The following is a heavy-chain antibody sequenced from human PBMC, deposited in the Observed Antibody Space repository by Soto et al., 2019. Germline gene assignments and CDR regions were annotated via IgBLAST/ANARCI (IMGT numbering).Heavy chain of an antibody. Sequence: QVQLQESGPGLVKPSQTMSLTCTVSGGSMSSVDDYWTWIRQPPGKGLEWIGYIYYSGSTYYNPSLKSRVTISIDTSKNQFSLTLSSVTAADAAVYFCARTPIIRGVTDHWGQGTLVTVSS. CDR2: IYYSGST. CDR3: ARTPIIRGVTDH. CDR1: GGSMSSVDDY. D-gene: IGHD3-3*01. V-gene: IGHV4-30-4*01. J-gene: IGHJ4*02.